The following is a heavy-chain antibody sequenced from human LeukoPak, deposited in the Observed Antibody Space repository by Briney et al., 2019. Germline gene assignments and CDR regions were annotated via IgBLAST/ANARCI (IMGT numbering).Heavy chain of an antibody. V-gene: IGHV3-9*01. Sequence: GGSLRLSCAASGFTFVVYAMHWVRHAPGEGLEWVSGICWKRGSICYADSVKGRFTISRDNAKNTLYLQMNSLRDEDTALYYSAKDIEPGGSGAFDIWGQGTMVTVSS. CDR1: GFTFVVYA. D-gene: IGHD3-10*01. CDR3: AKDIEPGGSGAFDI. CDR2: ICWKRGSI. J-gene: IGHJ3*02.